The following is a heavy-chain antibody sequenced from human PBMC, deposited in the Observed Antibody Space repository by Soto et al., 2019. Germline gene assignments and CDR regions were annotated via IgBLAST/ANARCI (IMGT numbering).Heavy chain of an antibody. CDR2: IIPIFGTA. Sequence: GASVKVSCKASGGTFSIYAIIWVRQAPGQGLEWMGGIIPIFGTANYAQKFQGRVTITADESTSTAYMELSSLRSEDTAVYYCARDLRGDYGFDYWGQGTLVTSPQ. V-gene: IGHV1-69*13. J-gene: IGHJ4*02. D-gene: IGHD4-17*01. CDR3: ARDLRGDYGFDY. CDR1: GGTFSIYA.